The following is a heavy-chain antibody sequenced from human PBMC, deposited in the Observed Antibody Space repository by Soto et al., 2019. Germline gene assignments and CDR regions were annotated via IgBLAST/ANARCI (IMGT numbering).Heavy chain of an antibody. CDR2: IFSNDEK. Sequence: SGPTLVNPTETLTLTCTVSGFSLSNARMGVSWIRQPPGKALEWLAHIFSNDEKSYSTSLKSRLTISKDTSKSQVVLTMTKMNLLDTATYYCARIRKQQLAFDYWGQGTLVTVSS. CDR3: ARIRKQQLAFDY. D-gene: IGHD6-13*01. V-gene: IGHV2-26*01. J-gene: IGHJ4*02. CDR1: GFSLSNARMG.